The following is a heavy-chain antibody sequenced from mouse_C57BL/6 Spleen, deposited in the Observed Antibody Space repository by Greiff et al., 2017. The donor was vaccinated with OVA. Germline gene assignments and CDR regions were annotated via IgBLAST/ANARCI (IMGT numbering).Heavy chain of an antibody. CDR2: IYPSDSET. V-gene: IGHV1-61*01. J-gene: IGHJ1*03. CDR1: GYTFTSYW. CDR3: ARDNHEGYFDV. Sequence: QVQLQQSGPELVKPGASVKIPCKASGYTFTSYWMDWVKQRPGQGLEWIGNIYPSDSETHYNQKFKDKATLTVDKSSSTAYMQLSSLTSEDSAVYYCARDNHEGYFDVWGTGTTVTVSS. D-gene: IGHD1-3*01.